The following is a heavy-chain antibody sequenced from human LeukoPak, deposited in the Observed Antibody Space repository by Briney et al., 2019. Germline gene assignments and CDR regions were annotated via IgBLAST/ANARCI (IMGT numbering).Heavy chain of an antibody. Sequence: SVKVSCKASGGTFSSYAISWVRQAPGQGLEWMGGIIPIFGTENSAQKFQGRVTITADKSTSTAYMELSSLRSEDTAVYYCANPLNYYGSGSLVYWGQGTLVTVSS. V-gene: IGHV1-69*06. CDR3: ANPLNYYGSGSLVY. D-gene: IGHD3-10*01. J-gene: IGHJ4*02. CDR1: GGTFSSYA. CDR2: IIPIFGTE.